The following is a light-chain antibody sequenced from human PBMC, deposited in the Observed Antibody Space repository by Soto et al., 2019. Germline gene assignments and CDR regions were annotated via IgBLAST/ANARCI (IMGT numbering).Light chain of an antibody. CDR1: SSDVGSNNL. J-gene: IGLJ2*01. Sequence: QSALTQPASVSGSPGQSITISCTGTSSDVGSNNLVSWYQQRPGKAPKLMIYEATKRPSGVSDRFSGSKSGNTASLTISGLQAEDEADYHCCSYAGTSTYVVFGGGTKLTVL. V-gene: IGLV2-23*01. CDR3: CSYAGTSTYVV. CDR2: EAT.